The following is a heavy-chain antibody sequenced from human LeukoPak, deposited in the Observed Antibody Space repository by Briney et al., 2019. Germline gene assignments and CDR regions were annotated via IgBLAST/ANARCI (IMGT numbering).Heavy chain of an antibody. CDR1: GYTFTSYG. V-gene: IGHV1-18*01. CDR2: ISAYNGNT. CDR3: ARDQALHRGGSSSWWHYYYYYGMDV. J-gene: IGHJ6*02. D-gene: IGHD6-13*01. Sequence: ASVKVSCKASGYTFTSYGISWVRQAPGQGLEWMGWISAYNGNTNYAQKLQGRVTMTTDASTSTAYMELRSLRSDDTAVYYCARDQALHRGGSSSWWHYYYYYGMDVWGQGTTVTVSS.